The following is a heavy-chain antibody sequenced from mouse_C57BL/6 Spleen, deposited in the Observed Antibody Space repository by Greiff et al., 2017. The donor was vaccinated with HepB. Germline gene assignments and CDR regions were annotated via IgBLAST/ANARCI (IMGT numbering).Heavy chain of an antibody. CDR3: ARSSNPYGGYFDY. CDR1: GYAFSSYW. CDR2: IYPGDGDT. D-gene: IGHD1-1*01. V-gene: IGHV1-80*01. Sequence: VQLQQSGAELVKPGASVKISCKASGYAFSSYWMNWVKQRPGKGLEWIRQIYPGDGDTNYNGKFKGKATLTADKSSSTAYMQLSSLTSEDSAVYFCARSSNPYGGYFDYWGQGTTLTVSS. J-gene: IGHJ2*01.